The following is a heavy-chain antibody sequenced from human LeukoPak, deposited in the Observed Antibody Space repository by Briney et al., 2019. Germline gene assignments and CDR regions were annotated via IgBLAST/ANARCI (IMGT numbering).Heavy chain of an antibody. CDR1: GFTFSSYA. Sequence: GGSLRLSCAASGFTFSSYAMTWVRQAPGKGLEWVSGISGSGGSTYYADSVKGRFTISRDNSKNTLYLQMNSLRAEDTAEYYCAKRSQYGDNDYWGQGTLVTVSS. V-gene: IGHV3-23*01. CDR2: ISGSGGST. CDR3: AKRSQYGDNDY. D-gene: IGHD4-17*01. J-gene: IGHJ4*02.